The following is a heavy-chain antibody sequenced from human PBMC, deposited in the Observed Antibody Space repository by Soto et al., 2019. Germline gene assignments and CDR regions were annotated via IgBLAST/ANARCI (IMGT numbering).Heavy chain of an antibody. CDR2: ISSSGSTI. CDR3: ARDRGSAITIFGVVMGWFDP. CDR1: GFTFSDYY. V-gene: IGHV3-11*01. D-gene: IGHD3-3*01. J-gene: IGHJ5*02. Sequence: QVQLVESGGGLVKPGGSLRLSCAASGFTFSDYYMSWIRQAPGKGLEWVSYISSSGSTIYYADSVKGRFTISRDNAKNSLYLQMNSLRAEDTAVYYCARDRGSAITIFGVVMGWFDPWGQGTLVTVSS.